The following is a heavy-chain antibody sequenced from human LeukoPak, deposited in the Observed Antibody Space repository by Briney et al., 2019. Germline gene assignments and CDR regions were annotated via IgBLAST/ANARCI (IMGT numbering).Heavy chain of an antibody. J-gene: IGHJ4*02. CDR1: GYSFTTYG. CDR3: ARTYYDILTGYSPHDY. Sequence: ASVKVSCKASGYSFTTYGISWVRQAPGQGLEWMGWISAYNGDTRSAQMFQGRVTMTTDSSTSTAYMELRSLRSDDTAVYYCARTYYDILTGYSPHDYWGQGTLVTVSS. D-gene: IGHD3-9*01. V-gene: IGHV1-18*01. CDR2: ISAYNGDT.